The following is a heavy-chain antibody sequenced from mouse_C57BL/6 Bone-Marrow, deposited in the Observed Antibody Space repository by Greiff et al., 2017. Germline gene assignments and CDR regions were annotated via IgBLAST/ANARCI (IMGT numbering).Heavy chain of an antibody. D-gene: IGHD1-1*01. V-gene: IGHV2-2*01. J-gene: IGHJ1*03. CDR3: ARNPLDYGSSYWYFDV. CDR2: IWSGGST. Sequence: QVHVKQSGPGLVQPSQSLSITCTVSGFSLTSYGVHWVRQSPGKGLEWLGVIWSGGSTDYNAAFISRLSISKDNSKSQVFFKMNSLQADDTAIYYCARNPLDYGSSYWYFDVWGTGTTVTVSS. CDR1: GFSLTSYG.